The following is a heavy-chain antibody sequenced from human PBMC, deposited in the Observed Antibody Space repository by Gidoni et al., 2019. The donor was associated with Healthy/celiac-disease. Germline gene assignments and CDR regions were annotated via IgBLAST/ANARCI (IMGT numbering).Heavy chain of an antibody. CDR3: ARSSDTYYDFWSGYYPFDY. D-gene: IGHD3-3*01. Sequence: EVQLVQSGAEVKKPGESLKISCKGSGYSFTSSWIGCVRQMPGKGLEWMGIIYPGDSDTRYSPSFQGQVTISADKAISTAYLQWSSLKASDTAMYYCARSSDTYYDFWSGYYPFDYWGQGTLVNVSS. J-gene: IGHJ4*02. V-gene: IGHV5-51*01. CDR2: IYPGDSDT. CDR1: GYSFTSSW.